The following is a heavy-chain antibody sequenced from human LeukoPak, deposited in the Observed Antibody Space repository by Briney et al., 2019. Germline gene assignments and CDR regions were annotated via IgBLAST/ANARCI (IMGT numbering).Heavy chain of an antibody. Sequence: GGSLRLSCAASGFTVSSNYMSWVRQAPGKGLEWVSVIYSGGSTYYADSVKGRFTISRGNSKNTLYLQMNSLRAEDTAVYYCAGRTVTPYYHDSSGFHLQYWGQGTLVTVSS. D-gene: IGHD3-22*01. CDR2: IYSGGST. CDR3: AGRTVTPYYHDSSGFHLQY. CDR1: GFTVSSNY. J-gene: IGHJ1*01. V-gene: IGHV3-53*01.